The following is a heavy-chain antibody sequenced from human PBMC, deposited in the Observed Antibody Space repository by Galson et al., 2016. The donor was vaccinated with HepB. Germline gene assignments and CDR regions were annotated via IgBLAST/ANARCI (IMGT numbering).Heavy chain of an antibody. CDR3: ANALAPYCPGGSCFRGFDS. CDR2: ITGGGGTT. D-gene: IGHD4-23*01. Sequence: SLRLSCAASGFIFSTYAMNWVRQAPGKGLELVSGITGGGGTTHYADSVKGRFTISRDNSKITLNLQMSSLGAEDTAIYYCANALAPYCPGGSCFRGFDSWGRGTLVTVSS. V-gene: IGHV3-23*01. CDR1: GFIFSTYA. J-gene: IGHJ4*02.